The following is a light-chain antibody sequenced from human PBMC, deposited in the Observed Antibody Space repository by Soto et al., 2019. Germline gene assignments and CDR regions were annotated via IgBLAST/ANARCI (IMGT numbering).Light chain of an antibody. CDR3: SSYSSSSTFQV. CDR2: QVS. J-gene: IGLJ1*01. Sequence: QSALTQPASVSGSPGQSIIISWTGTSSDFSGFYYVLWYQHHPGKDPKLMIYQVSNRPSGVSNRFSGSKSGNTASLTISGLQAEDEADYFCSSYSSSSTFQVFGAGTKVTVL. CDR1: SSDFSGFYY. V-gene: IGLV2-14*01.